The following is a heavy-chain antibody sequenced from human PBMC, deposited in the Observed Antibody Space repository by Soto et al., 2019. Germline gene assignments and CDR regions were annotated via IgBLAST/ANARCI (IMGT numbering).Heavy chain of an antibody. D-gene: IGHD2-21*01. CDR1: GGTFSTYS. J-gene: IGHJ3*02. CDR3: TIGSWSGEVFDI. CDR2: IIPMLGIA. V-gene: IGHV1-69*02. Sequence: QVQLVQSWAEVEKPGSSVKVSCKDSGGTFSTYSMFWVRQAPGQGLEWMGRIIPMLGIANHAQRFQDRVTITADKSTATAHMELSSLRSEDTALYYCTIGSWSGEVFDIWGQGTMVTVSS.